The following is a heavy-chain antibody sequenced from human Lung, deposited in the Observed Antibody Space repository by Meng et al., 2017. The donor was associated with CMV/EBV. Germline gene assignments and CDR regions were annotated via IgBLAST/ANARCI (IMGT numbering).Heavy chain of an antibody. CDR3: ARDLGYCSSTSCYYYYGMAV. J-gene: IGHJ6*01. CDR2: IYYSGST. V-gene: IGHV4-59*01. Sequence: SXTLSLTCTVSGGSISSYYWSWIRQPPGKGLEWIGYIYYSGSTNYNPSLKSRVTISVDTSKNQFSLKLSSVTAADTAVYYCARDLGYCSSTSCYYYYGMAVWGPGNXV. D-gene: IGHD2-2*01. CDR1: GGSISSYY.